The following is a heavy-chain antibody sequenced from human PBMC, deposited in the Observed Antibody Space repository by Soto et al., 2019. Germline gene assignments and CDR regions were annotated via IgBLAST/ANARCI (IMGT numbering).Heavy chain of an antibody. D-gene: IGHD2-15*01. CDR2: FDPEDGET. V-gene: IGHV1-24*01. Sequence: GASVKVSCKVSGYTLTELSMHWVRQAPGKGLEWMGGFDPEDGETIYAQKFQGRVTMTEDTSTDTAYMELSSLRSEDTAVYYCATLGIVVVADPLSSARWFDPWGQGTLVTVYS. CDR1: GYTLTELS. J-gene: IGHJ5*02. CDR3: ATLGIVVVADPLSSARWFDP.